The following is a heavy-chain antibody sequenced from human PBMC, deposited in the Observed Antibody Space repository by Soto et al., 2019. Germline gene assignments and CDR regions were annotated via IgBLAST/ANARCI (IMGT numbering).Heavy chain of an antibody. Sequence: PSETLSLTCTVSGGSVSSGDYYWSWIRQPPGKGLEWIGHVYFSGCTNYIPSLKSRLTMSVDTAKNQFSLKLNSVTAADTAVYYCARIPVDTYMIYWSDPWGQGTQVTVSS. CDR1: GGSVSSGDYY. V-gene: IGHV4-61*08. D-gene: IGHD3-16*01. CDR2: VYFSGCT. CDR3: ARIPVDTYMIYWSDP. J-gene: IGHJ5*02.